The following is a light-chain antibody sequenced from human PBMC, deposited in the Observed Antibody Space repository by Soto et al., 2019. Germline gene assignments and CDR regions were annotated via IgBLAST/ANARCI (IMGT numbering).Light chain of an antibody. Sequence: EIVLTQSAGILSLSPGERATLSYRASQSVTGSYLAWYQQKPGQAPRLLIYGASSRATGIPDRFSGSRSGTDFTLTISRLEPEDFAVYFCQQYGSSPWTFGQGTKVEIK. CDR2: GAS. CDR1: QSVTGSY. J-gene: IGKJ1*01. V-gene: IGKV3-20*01. CDR3: QQYGSSPWT.